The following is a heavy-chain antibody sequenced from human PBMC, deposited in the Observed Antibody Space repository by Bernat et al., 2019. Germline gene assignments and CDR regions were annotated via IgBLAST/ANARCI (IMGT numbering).Heavy chain of an antibody. D-gene: IGHD2-2*02. J-gene: IGHJ3*02. Sequence: QVQLQESGPGLVKPSGTLSLTCAVSGGSISSSYWWSWVRQPPGKGLEWIGEIYHSGSTNYNPSLKSRVTISVDKSKNQFSLNLSSVTAADTAVYYCARNPGYCSSTSCYTRAVDIWGQGTMVTVSS. CDR1: GGSISSSYW. CDR3: ARNPGYCSSTSCYTRAVDI. CDR2: IYHSGST. V-gene: IGHV4-4*02.